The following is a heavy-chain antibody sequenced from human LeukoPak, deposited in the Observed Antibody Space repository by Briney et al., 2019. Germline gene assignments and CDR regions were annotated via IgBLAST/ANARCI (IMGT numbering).Heavy chain of an antibody. CDR1: GFTFSSYA. D-gene: IGHD4-17*01. CDR2: IWYDGSNK. Sequence: GGSLRLSCAASGFTFSSYAMHWVRQAPGKGLEWVAVIWYDGSNKYYADSVKGRFTISRDNSKNTLYLQMNSLRAEDTAVYYCARDIEYGDYDHYWGQGTLVTVSS. V-gene: IGHV3-33*08. CDR3: ARDIEYGDYDHY. J-gene: IGHJ4*02.